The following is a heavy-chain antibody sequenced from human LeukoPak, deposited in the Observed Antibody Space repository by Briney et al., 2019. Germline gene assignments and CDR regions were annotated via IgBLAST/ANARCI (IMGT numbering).Heavy chain of an antibody. CDR1: GFTFRGYG. CDR3: AKDARYSSGWYKARADYFDY. J-gene: IGHJ4*02. CDR2: ITCDGSNK. Sequence: PGGSLRLSCAASGFTFRGYGMHWVRQAPGKGLEWVAVITCDGSNKYYADAVKGRFTISRDTSKNTLYLQMNSLRAEDTAVYYCAKDARYSSGWYKARADYFDYWGQGTRVTVSS. D-gene: IGHD6-19*01. V-gene: IGHV3-30*18.